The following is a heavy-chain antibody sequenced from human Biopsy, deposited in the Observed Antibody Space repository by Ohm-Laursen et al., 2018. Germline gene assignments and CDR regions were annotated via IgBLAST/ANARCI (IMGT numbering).Heavy chain of an antibody. CDR3: ARDPGYDFWSGSDPFDI. J-gene: IGHJ3*02. CDR1: GYTFTTYG. Sequence: GASVKVSCNASGYTFTTYGISWVRQAPGQGLEWMGWIRTDNGATDYAQNLQGRVTMTTDTSAATAYMELRSLRSDDTAVYYCARDPGYDFWSGSDPFDIWGQGTLVTVS. CDR2: IRTDNGAT. V-gene: IGHV1-18*04. D-gene: IGHD3-3*01.